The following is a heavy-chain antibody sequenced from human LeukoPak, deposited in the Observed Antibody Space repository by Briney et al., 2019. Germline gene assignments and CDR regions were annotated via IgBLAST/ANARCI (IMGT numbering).Heavy chain of an antibody. J-gene: IGHJ3*02. CDR3: ARERIIAAAGIRNDAFDI. Sequence: GGSLRLSCAASGFTFSSYAMHWVRQAPGKGLEYVSAISSNGGSTYYANSVKGRFTISRDNSKNTLYLQMGSLRAEDMAVYCCARERIIAAAGIRNDAFDIWGQGTMVTVSS. CDR1: GFTFSSYA. CDR2: ISSNGGST. V-gene: IGHV3-64*01. D-gene: IGHD6-13*01.